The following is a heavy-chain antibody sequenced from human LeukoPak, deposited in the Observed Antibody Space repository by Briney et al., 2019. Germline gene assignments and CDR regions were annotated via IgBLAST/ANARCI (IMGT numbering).Heavy chain of an antibody. CDR3: ANLLIRYCSSTSCLDY. Sequence: GGSLRLSCAASGFTFSSYAMSWVRQAPGKGLEWVSAISGSGGSTYYADSVKGRFTISRDNSKNTLYLQMNSLRAEDTAVYYCANLLIRYCSSTSCLDYWGQGTLVTVSS. J-gene: IGHJ4*02. CDR2: ISGSGGST. CDR1: GFTFSSYA. V-gene: IGHV3-23*01. D-gene: IGHD2-2*01.